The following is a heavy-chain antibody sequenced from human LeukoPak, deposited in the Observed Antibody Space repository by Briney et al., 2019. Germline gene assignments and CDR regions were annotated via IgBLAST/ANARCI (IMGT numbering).Heavy chain of an antibody. D-gene: IGHD3-9*01. CDR3: AKDLYYDILPGYAY. Sequence: GGSLRLSCAASGFTFSSYAMSWVRQAPGKWLEWVSAISGSGGSTYYADSVKGRFTISRDNSKNTLYLQMNSLRADDTAVYYCAKDLYYDILPGYAYWGQGTLVTVSS. V-gene: IGHV3-23*01. CDR2: ISGSGGST. CDR1: GFTFSSYA. J-gene: IGHJ4*02.